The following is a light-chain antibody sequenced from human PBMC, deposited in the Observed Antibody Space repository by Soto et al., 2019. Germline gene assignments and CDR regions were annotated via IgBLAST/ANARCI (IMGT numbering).Light chain of an antibody. V-gene: IGLV2-8*01. Sequence: QSALTQPPSASGSPGQSVTISCTGTTSDVGGYNFVSWYQQHPGKAPKLMIYEVSQRPAGVPDRFSGSKSGNRASLTVSGLQAEDEADYYCSSYAGDNKLLFGGGTKLTVL. CDR1: TSDVGGYNF. CDR2: EVS. J-gene: IGLJ2*01. CDR3: SSYAGDNKLL.